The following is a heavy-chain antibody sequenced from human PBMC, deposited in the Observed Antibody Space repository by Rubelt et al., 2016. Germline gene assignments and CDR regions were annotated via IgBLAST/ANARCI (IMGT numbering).Heavy chain of an antibody. V-gene: IGHV4-34*01. J-gene: IGHJ4*02. CDR2: TDLNGGT. CDR3: ARGLRTDWPVGPD. Sequence: QVQLHQWGAGLLKPSETLSLTCTVSGGSFTGHYWIWVRQPPGKGLEWIGETDLNGGTNYAPSLKSWVTISLDTSDKQFSLKLNSVTAADTAVYYCARGLRTDWPVGPDWGQGTLVTVSS. D-gene: IGHD3-9*01. CDR1: GGSFTGHY.